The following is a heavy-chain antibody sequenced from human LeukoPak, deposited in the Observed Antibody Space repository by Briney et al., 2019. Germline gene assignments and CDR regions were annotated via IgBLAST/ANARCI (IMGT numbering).Heavy chain of an antibody. Sequence: PGGSLRLSCAASGFTFSSYEMNWVRQAPGKGLEWVSYISSSGSTIYYADSVKGRFTISRDNAKNSLYLQMNSLRAEDTALYYCAKDVTPMVRGSNWFDPWGQGTLVTVSS. CDR1: GFTFSSYE. CDR2: ISSSGSTI. D-gene: IGHD3-10*01. CDR3: AKDVTPMVRGSNWFDP. J-gene: IGHJ5*02. V-gene: IGHV3-48*03.